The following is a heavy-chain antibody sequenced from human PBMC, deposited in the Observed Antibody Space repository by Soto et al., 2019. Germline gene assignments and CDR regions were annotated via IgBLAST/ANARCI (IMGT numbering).Heavy chain of an antibody. CDR3: AKVWQQLVGFDY. CDR1: GFTFSSYA. Sequence: PGGSLRLSCAASGFTFSSYAMSWVRQAPGKGLEWVSAISGSGGSTYSADSVKGRITSSRDNSKNTLYLKMSSLRAEDTAVYYCAKVWQQLVGFDYWGQGTLVTVSS. V-gene: IGHV3-23*01. J-gene: IGHJ4*02. CDR2: ISGSGGST. D-gene: IGHD6-6*01.